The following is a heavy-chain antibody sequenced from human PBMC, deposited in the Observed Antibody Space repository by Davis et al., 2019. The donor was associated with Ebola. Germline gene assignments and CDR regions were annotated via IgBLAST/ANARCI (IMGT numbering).Heavy chain of an antibody. CDR2: ISSSSSYI. Sequence: GESLKISCAASGFTFSSYSMNWVRQAPGKGLEWVSYISSSSSYIYYADSVKGRFTISRDNAKNSLYLQMNSLRAEDTAVYYCAREGTDSSSWSLLYYFDYWGQGTLVTVSS. D-gene: IGHD6-13*01. V-gene: IGHV3-21*05. J-gene: IGHJ4*02. CDR3: AREGTDSSSWSLLYYFDY. CDR1: GFTFSSYS.